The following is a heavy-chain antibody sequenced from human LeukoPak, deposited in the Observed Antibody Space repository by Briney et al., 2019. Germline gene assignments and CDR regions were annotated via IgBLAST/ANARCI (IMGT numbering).Heavy chain of an antibody. D-gene: IGHD1-26*01. V-gene: IGHV3-30*18. J-gene: IGHJ6*02. CDR2: ISYDGSNK. CDR1: GFTFSSYG. Sequence: GGPLRLSCGACGFTFSSYGMLWVRQAPGKGLEWVAVISYDGSNKYYADSVKGRFTISRDNSKNTLYLQMNSVRAEDTAVYYCAKAKLGATYYYYYGMDVWGQGTTVTVSS. CDR3: AKAKLGATYYYYYGMDV.